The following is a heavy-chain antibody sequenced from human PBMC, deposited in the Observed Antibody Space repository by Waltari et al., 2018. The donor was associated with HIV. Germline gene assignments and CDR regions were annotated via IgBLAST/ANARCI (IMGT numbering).Heavy chain of an antibody. CDR3: ANSGRDSAYRITMVQGVIY. D-gene: IGHD3-10*01. Sequence: EVQLLESGGGLVQPGGSLRLSCAASGFTFSSYAMSWVRQAPGKGLGWVSAISGSGGSTYYADSVKGRFTISRDNSKNTLYLQMSSLRAEDTAVYYCANSGRDSAYRITMVQGVIYWGQGTLVTVSS. J-gene: IGHJ4*02. CDR2: ISGSGGST. V-gene: IGHV3-23*01. CDR1: GFTFSSYA.